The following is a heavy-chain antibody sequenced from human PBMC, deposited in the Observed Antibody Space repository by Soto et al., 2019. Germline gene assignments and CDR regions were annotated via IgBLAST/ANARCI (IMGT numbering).Heavy chain of an antibody. V-gene: IGHV4-31*03. CDR1: GGSISSGGYS. J-gene: IGHJ5*02. CDR2: IYYSGST. CDR3: ARGVRTTPGTWFDP. Sequence: SETLSLTCTVSGGSISSGGYSWSWIRQHPGKGLEWIGYIYYSGSTYYNPSLKSRVTISVDTSKNQFSLKLSSVTAADTAVYYCARGVRTTPGTWFDPWGQGTLVTVSS. D-gene: IGHD1-7*01.